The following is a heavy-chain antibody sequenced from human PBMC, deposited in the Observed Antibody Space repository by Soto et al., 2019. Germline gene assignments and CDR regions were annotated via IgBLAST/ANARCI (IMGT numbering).Heavy chain of an antibody. CDR2: ISSSSSYI. Sequence: GGSLRLSCAASGFTFSSYAMSWVRQAPGKXLEWVSSISSSSSYIYYADSVKGRFTISRDNAKNSLYLQMNSLRAEDTAVYYCARTMIVVARGYYYGMDVWGQGTTVTVSS. V-gene: IGHV3-21*01. J-gene: IGHJ6*02. CDR3: ARTMIVVARGYYYGMDV. CDR1: GFTFSSYA. D-gene: IGHD3-22*01.